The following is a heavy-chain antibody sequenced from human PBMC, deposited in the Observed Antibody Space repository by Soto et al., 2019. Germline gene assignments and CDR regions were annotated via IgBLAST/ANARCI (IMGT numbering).Heavy chain of an antibody. J-gene: IGHJ4*02. CDR1: GGTFSSYA. D-gene: IGHD5-12*01. Sequence: QVQLVQSGAEVKKPGSSVKVSCKASGGTFSSYAISWVRQAPGQGLEWMGGIIPIFGTAKYAQKFQGRVTITAEESTSTAYMELSSLRAEDTAVYYCASLFRGYSGTGDYWGQGTLVTVSS. V-gene: IGHV1-69*12. CDR2: IIPIFGTA. CDR3: ASLFRGYSGTGDY.